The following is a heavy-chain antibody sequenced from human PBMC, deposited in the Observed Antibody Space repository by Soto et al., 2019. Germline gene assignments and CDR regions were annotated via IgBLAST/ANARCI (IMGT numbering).Heavy chain of an antibody. CDR2: IYYSGST. CDR3: ARDKVNWNDGNWFDP. V-gene: IGHV4-31*03. Sequence: SETLSLTCTVSGGSISSGGYYWSWIRQHPGKGLEWIGYIYYSGSTYYNPSLKSRVTMSADTSKNQFSLKLSSVTAADTAVYYCARDKVNWNDGNWFDPWGQGTLVTVSS. CDR1: GGSISSGGYY. J-gene: IGHJ5*02. D-gene: IGHD1-20*01.